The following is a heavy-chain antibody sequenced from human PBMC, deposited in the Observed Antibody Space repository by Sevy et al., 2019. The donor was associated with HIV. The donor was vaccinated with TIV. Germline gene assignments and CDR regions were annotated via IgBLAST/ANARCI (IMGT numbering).Heavy chain of an antibody. J-gene: IGHJ4*02. CDR2: IYHSGST. CDR1: GYSISSGYQ. Sequence: SETLSLTCAVSGYSISSGYQWGWIRQPPGKGLVWIGTIYHSGSTYYNPSLKSRVTISVVTSKNQFSLKLNSMTAADTAVYFFARVLAYWGQGILVTVSS. CDR3: ARVLAY. V-gene: IGHV4-38-2*01.